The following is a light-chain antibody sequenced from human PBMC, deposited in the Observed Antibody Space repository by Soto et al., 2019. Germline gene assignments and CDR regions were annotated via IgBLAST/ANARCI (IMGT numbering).Light chain of an antibody. CDR1: QTVSSY. V-gene: IGKV3-11*01. CDR3: QHHMNWPLT. J-gene: IGKJ5*01. CDR2: DAS. Sequence: EIVLTHSPATLSLSPGERATLSCRASQTVSSYLLWYQHTHGQAPRILIYDASNRDSGTPARFSGSGSETDFTLPISRLEPEDFQVYYCQHHMNWPLTFGQGTRLDIK.